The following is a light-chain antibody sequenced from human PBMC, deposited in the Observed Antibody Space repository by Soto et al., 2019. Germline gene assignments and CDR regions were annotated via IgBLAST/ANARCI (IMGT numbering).Light chain of an antibody. CDR1: SNDIGGDNA. CDR2: VVT. Sequence: QSVLTQAASVAGSPGHSITISGTGSSNDIGGDNAGSWYQQYSGEAPRLLIYVVTSRAAGVSNRFSASKSGNTASLTISGLQAEDEADYYCSSYVTGGSYVLGPGTMVTVL. CDR3: SSYVTGGSYV. V-gene: IGLV2-14*03. J-gene: IGLJ1*01.